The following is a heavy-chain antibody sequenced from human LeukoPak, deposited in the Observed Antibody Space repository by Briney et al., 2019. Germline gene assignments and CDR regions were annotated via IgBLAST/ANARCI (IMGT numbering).Heavy chain of an antibody. CDR3: AREGTY. V-gene: IGHV4-39*07. D-gene: IGHD1-7*01. CDR1: AGSISSDSYY. CDR2: IYYSGNT. J-gene: IGHJ4*02. Sequence: SETLSLTCTVSAGSISSDSYYWGWIRQPPGKGLEWIGTIYYSGNTYYNPSLKSRVTISVDTSKNQFSLKLSSVTAADTAVYYCAREGTYWGQGTLVTVSS.